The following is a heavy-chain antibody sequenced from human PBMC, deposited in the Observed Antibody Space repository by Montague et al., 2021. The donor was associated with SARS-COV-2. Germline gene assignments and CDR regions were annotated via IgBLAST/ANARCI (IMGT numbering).Heavy chain of an antibody. D-gene: IGHD3-22*01. CDR3: ARTPYYYDSSGYYYGPFDI. CDR1: GFSLSTSGMC. Sequence: PALVKPTQTLTLTCTFSGFSLSTSGMCVSWICQPPGKALEWLARIDWNDDKYYSTSLKTRLTISKDTSKNQVVLTMTNMDPVDTATYYCARTPYYYDSSGYYYGPFDIWGQGTMVTVSS. J-gene: IGHJ3*02. V-gene: IGHV2-70*11. CDR2: IDWNDDK.